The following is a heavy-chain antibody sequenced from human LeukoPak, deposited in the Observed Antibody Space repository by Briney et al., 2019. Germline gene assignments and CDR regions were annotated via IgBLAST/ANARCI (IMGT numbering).Heavy chain of an antibody. CDR2: ISYDGSNK. CDR3: ARDPLNY. J-gene: IGHJ4*02. Sequence: PGGSLRLSCAASGFTFSSYAMHWVRQAPGKGLEWVAVISYDGSNKYYADSVKGRFTISRDNSKNTLYLQMNGLRAEDTAVYYCARDPLNYWGQGTLVTVSS. V-gene: IGHV3-30-3*01. CDR1: GFTFSSYA.